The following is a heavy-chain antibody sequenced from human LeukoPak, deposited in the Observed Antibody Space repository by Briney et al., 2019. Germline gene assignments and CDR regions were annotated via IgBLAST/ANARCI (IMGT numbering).Heavy chain of an antibody. V-gene: IGHV3-48*03. Sequence: PGGSLRLSCAASGFTFNNYAMSWVRQAPGKGLEWVSYISSSGSTMYYADPVKGRFTISRDNAKNSLYLQMNSLRAEDTALYYCARGGVGAQRSGTDVWGQGTTVTVSS. J-gene: IGHJ6*02. D-gene: IGHD1-26*01. CDR2: ISSSGSTM. CDR1: GFTFNNYA. CDR3: ARGGVGAQRSGTDV.